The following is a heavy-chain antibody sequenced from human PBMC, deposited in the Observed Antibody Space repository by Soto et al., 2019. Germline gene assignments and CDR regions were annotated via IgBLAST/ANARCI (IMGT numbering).Heavy chain of an antibody. CDR2: IYHSGST. J-gene: IGHJ4*02. V-gene: IGHV4-4*02. Sequence: QVQLQESGPGLVKPSGTLSLTCAVSGGSISSSNWWSWVRQPTGKGLEWIGEIYHSGSTNHNRSLKSRVTISVDKSKNQFSLKLSSVTAADTAVYSCARTPWDGYTGYYFDYWGQGTLVTVSS. CDR3: ARTPWDGYTGYYFDY. CDR1: GGSISSSNW. D-gene: IGHD5-18*01.